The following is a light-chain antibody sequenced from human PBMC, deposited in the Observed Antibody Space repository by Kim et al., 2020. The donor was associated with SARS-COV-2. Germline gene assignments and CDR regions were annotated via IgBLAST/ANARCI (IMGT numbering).Light chain of an antibody. J-gene: IGKJ5*01. Sequence: EIVLTQSPGTLSLSPGERATLSCRASQSVSSIYLAWYQQKPGQAPRLLIYGASSRATGIPDRFSGSGSGTDFTLTISRLEPEDFAVYYCQQYGNSPITFGQGTLLEIK. V-gene: IGKV3-20*01. CDR2: GAS. CDR1: QSVSSIY. CDR3: QQYGNSPIT.